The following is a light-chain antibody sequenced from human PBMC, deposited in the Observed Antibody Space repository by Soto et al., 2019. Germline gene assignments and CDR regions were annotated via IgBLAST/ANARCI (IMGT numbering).Light chain of an antibody. Sequence: QSVLIQPPSVSGSPGQSVTISCTGTSSDVGSYDSVSWYQQHPGTVPKPMIYNVNTRPSGVPDRFSGSKSGNTASMTISGLQAEDEADSYCQSYDSSLSGSEVFGTGTKVTVL. J-gene: IGLJ1*01. V-gene: IGLV2-11*01. CDR1: SSDVGSYDS. CDR3: QSYDSSLSGSEV. CDR2: NVN.